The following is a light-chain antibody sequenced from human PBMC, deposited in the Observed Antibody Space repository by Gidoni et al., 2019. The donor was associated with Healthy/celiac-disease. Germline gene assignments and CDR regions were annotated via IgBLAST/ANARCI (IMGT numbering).Light chain of an antibody. V-gene: IGKV2-28*01. Sequence: DIVMTQLPLYLPVTPGEPASISCRSSQSLLHSNGYNYLDWYLQKPGQSPQLLIYLGSNRASGVPDRFSGSGSGTDFTLKISRVEAEDVGVYYCMQALQTPITFGQGTRLEIK. J-gene: IGKJ5*01. CDR2: LGS. CDR1: QSLLHSNGYNY. CDR3: MQALQTPIT.